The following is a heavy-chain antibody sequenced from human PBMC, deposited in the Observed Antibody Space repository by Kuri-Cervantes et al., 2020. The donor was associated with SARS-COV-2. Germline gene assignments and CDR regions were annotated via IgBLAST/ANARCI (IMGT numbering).Heavy chain of an antibody. CDR3: ARSPGIAAAGTNWFDP. CDR1: GGSISSGSYY. V-gene: IGHV4-61*01. CDR2: IYYSGST. J-gene: IGHJ5*02. Sequence: SETLSLTCTVSGGSISSGSYYWSWIRQPPGKGLEWIGYIYYSGSTNYNPSLKSRVTISVDTSKNQFSLKLSSVTAADTAVYYCARSPGIAAAGTNWFDPWGQGTLVTVSS. D-gene: IGHD6-13*01.